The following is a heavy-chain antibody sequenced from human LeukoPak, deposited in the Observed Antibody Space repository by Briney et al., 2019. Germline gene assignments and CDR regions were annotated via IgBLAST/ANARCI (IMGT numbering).Heavy chain of an antibody. CDR1: GFTVSSNY. J-gene: IGHJ5*02. CDR3: ASSNLGPNWFDP. CDR2: IYSGGST. Sequence: PGGSLRLSCAASGFTVSSNYMSWVRQAPGKGLEWVSVIYSGGSTYYADSVKGRFTISRDNSKNTLHLQMNSLRAEDTAVYYCASSNLGPNWFDPWGQGTLVTVSS. D-gene: IGHD7-27*01. V-gene: IGHV3-53*01.